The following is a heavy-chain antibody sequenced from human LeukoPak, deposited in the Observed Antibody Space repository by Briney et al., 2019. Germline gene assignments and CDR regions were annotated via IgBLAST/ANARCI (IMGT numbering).Heavy chain of an antibody. CDR2: IKSKTGGGTI. J-gene: IGHJ4*02. CDR1: GFTFSNAW. Sequence: GGSLRLSCAASGFTFSNAWMSWVRQAPGKGLEWVGRIKSKTGGGTIDYAAPVKGRFTISRDDSKNTLYLQMNSLKTEDTAVYYCTTYDCSSTSCYWIYYDYWGQGTLVTVSS. D-gene: IGHD2-2*01. V-gene: IGHV3-15*01. CDR3: TTYDCSSTSCYWIYYDY.